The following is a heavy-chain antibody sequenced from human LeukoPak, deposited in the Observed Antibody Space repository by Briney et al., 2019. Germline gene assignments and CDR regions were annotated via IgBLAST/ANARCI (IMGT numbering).Heavy chain of an antibody. CDR1: GGSFSGYY. Sequence: PSETLSLTCAVYGGSFSGYYWSWIRQPPGKGLEWIGEITHSGGTNYNPSLKSRVTISLDTSKNQFSLNLSSVTAADTAVFYCARLDMGDRGNPNWFDPWGEGTLVTVSS. J-gene: IGHJ5*02. CDR2: ITHSGGT. CDR3: ARLDMGDRGNPNWFDP. D-gene: IGHD3-16*01. V-gene: IGHV4-34*01.